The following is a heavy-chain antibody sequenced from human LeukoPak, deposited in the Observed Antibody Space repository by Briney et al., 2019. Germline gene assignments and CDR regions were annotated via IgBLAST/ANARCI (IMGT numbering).Heavy chain of an antibody. CDR1: GGSISSSSYY. Sequence: SETLSLTCTVSGGSISSSSYYWGWIRQPPGKGLEWIGTIYYSGSTYYNPSLKSRVTISVDTSKNQFSLKLSSVTAADTAVYFCASAIPYYDSSGYYPWYLDYWGQGTLVTVSS. V-gene: IGHV4-39*07. J-gene: IGHJ4*02. CDR3: ASAIPYYDSSGYYPWYLDY. CDR2: IYYSGST. D-gene: IGHD3-22*01.